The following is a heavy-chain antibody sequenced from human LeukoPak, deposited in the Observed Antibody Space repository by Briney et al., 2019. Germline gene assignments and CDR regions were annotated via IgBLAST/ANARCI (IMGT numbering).Heavy chain of an antibody. Sequence: GGSLRLSCVASRFTFSIYEMTWVRQAPGKGLEWLAYISSSGSVIYYADSVKGRFTLSRDNALNSLYLQMDSLRAEDTAVYYCARDLSVGSKPDLGFDYWGQGTLVTVSS. V-gene: IGHV3-48*03. J-gene: IGHJ4*02. CDR3: ARDLSVGSKPDLGFDY. D-gene: IGHD1-26*01. CDR2: ISSSGSVI. CDR1: RFTFSIYE.